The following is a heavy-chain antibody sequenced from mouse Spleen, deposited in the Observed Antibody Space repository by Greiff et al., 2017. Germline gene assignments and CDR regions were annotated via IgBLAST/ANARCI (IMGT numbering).Heavy chain of an antibody. J-gene: IGHJ4*01. Sequence: EVQLVESGGGLVQPGGSLRLSCATSGFTFTDYYMSWVRQPPGKALEWLGFIRNKANGYTTEYSASVKGRFTISRDNSQSILYLQMNTLRAEDSATYYCARAELGRHAMDYWGQGTSVTVSS. CDR1: GFTFTDYY. V-gene: IGHV7-3*02. CDR3: ARAELGRHAMDY. CDR2: IRNKANGYTT. D-gene: IGHD4-1*01.